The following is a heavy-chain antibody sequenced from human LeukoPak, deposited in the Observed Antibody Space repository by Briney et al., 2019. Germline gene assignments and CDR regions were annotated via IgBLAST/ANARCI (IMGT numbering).Heavy chain of an antibody. CDR2: INPSSGGT. J-gene: IGHJ4*02. V-gene: IGHV1-2*02. CDR3: ARDGGGELRYFDWLSFFDY. D-gene: IGHD3-9*01. Sequence: ASVKVSCKASGYTFTGYYMHWVRQAPGQGLEWMGWINPSSGGTNYAQKFQGRVTMTRDTSISTAYMELSRLRSDDTAVYYCARDGGGELRYFDWLSFFDYWGQGTLVTVSS. CDR1: GYTFTGYY.